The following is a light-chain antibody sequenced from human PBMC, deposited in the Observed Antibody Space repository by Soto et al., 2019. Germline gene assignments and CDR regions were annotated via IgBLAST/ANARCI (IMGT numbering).Light chain of an antibody. V-gene: IGLV2-14*01. J-gene: IGLJ1*01. CDR3: SSYARSNTLV. Sequence: QSVLTQPASVSGSPGQSITISCTGTSSDVGGYNFVSWYQQHPGKAPKLMIYEVSNRPSGVSNRFSGSKSGNTASLTISELQAEDEADYYCSSYARSNTLVFGTGTKLTVL. CDR1: SSDVGGYNF. CDR2: EVS.